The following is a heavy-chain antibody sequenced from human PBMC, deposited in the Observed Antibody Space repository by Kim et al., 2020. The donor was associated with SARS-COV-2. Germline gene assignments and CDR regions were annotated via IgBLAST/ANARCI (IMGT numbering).Heavy chain of an antibody. V-gene: IGHV5-51*01. Sequence: YSPSFQGQVTISADKSISTAYLQWSSLKASDTAMYYCARPSRGVQLAFDIWGQGTMVTVSS. J-gene: IGHJ3*02. CDR3: ARPSRGVQLAFDI.